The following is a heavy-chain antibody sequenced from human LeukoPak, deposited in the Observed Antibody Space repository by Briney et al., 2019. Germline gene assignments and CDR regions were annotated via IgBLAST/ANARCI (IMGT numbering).Heavy chain of an antibody. CDR3: ARDQSGEWDLLSGWWFDP. CDR2: INPNGGFT. Sequence: ASVKVSCKTSGYTFSTHWMHWVRQAPGQGLEWMGIINPNGGFTSYAQKFQGRVTVTRDMSTSTVYMELSDLKSEDTAVYYCARDQSGEWDLLSGWWFDPWGQGTLVTVSS. CDR1: GYTFSTHW. J-gene: IGHJ5*02. V-gene: IGHV1-46*01. D-gene: IGHD1-26*01.